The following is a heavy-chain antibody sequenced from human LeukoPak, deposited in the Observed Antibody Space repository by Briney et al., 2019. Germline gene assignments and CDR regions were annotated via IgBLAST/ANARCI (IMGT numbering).Heavy chain of an antibody. V-gene: IGHV3-21*01. CDR2: ISSSSSYI. Sequence: GGSLRLSCAASGFTFSSYSMNWVRQAPGKGLEWVSSISSSSSYIYYADSVKGRFTISRDNAKNSLYLQVNSLRAEDTAVYYCARDASVSGSDAFDTWGQGTMVTVSS. D-gene: IGHD5/OR15-5a*01. J-gene: IGHJ3*02. CDR1: GFTFSSYS. CDR3: ARDASVSGSDAFDT.